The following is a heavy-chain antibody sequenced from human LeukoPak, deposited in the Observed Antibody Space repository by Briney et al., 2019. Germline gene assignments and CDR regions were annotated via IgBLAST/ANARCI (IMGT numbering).Heavy chain of an antibody. CDR2: ISSSGSTI. CDR1: GFTFSSYE. J-gene: IGHJ4*02. CDR3: ARDKEADYGSGSFDY. D-gene: IGHD3-10*01. Sequence: GGSLRLSCAASGFTFSSYEMNWVRQAPGKGLEWVSYISSSGSTIYYADSVKGRFTISRDNAKNSLYLQMNSLEAEDTAVYYCARDKEADYGSGSFDYWGQGTLVTVSS. V-gene: IGHV3-48*03.